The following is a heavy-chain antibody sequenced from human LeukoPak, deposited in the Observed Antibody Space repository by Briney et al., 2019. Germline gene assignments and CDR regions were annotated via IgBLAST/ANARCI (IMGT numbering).Heavy chain of an antibody. CDR1: GLTFSMYW. CDR3: ANIYCSGGTCTYFDD. J-gene: IGHJ4*02. V-gene: IGHV3-7*01. Sequence: PGGSLRLSCAASGLTFSMYWMSWVRQAPGKGLEWGANIKPDGSQKYYVDSVKGRFTISRDNAKNSLYLQMNSLRAEDTAVYYCANIYCSGGTCTYFDDWGQGTLVTVSS. D-gene: IGHD2-15*01. CDR2: IKPDGSQK.